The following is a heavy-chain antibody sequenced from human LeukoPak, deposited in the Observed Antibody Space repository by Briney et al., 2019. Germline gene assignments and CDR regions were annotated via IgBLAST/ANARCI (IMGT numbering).Heavy chain of an antibody. CDR2: ISYDGSNK. CDR1: GFTFSSYS. D-gene: IGHD4-17*01. CDR3: AKDSVPHYGDYVGFDY. Sequence: PGGSLRLSCAASGFTFSSYSVHWGPQAPGKGLEWVAIISYDGSNKYYADSVKGRFTISRDNSKNTLYLQMNSLRAEDTAVYYCAKDSVPHYGDYVGFDYWGQGTLVTVSS. J-gene: IGHJ4*02. V-gene: IGHV3-30*18.